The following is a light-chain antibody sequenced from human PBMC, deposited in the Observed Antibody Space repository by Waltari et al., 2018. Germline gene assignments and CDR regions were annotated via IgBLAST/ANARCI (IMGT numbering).Light chain of an antibody. V-gene: IGKV4-1*01. CDR2: WAS. CDR1: QSVLYSSNNKNY. CDR3: QQYYSRHRA. J-gene: IGKJ1*01. Sequence: DIVMTQSPDSLAVSLGERATINCKSSQSVLYSSNNKNYLAWYQQKPGQPPKLLIYWASTRESGVPDRVRCSGSGTDFTLPISSLQAEDVAVYYCQQYYSRHRAFGQGTKVEIK.